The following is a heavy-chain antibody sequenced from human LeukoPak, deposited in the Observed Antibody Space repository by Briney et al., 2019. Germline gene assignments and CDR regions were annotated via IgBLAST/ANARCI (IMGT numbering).Heavy chain of an antibody. V-gene: IGHV3-13*01. CDR2: IGTAGDT. J-gene: IGHJ4*02. CDR1: GFTLSDYD. D-gene: IGHD1-1*01. CDR3: ARVAKERVGGVYYFDY. Sequence: PGGSLRLSCAASGFTLSDYDMHWVRQATGKGLEWVSAIGTAGDTYYTGSVKGRFTISRENAKNSLYLQMNSLRAGDTAVYYCARVAKERVGGVYYFDYWGQGTLVTVS.